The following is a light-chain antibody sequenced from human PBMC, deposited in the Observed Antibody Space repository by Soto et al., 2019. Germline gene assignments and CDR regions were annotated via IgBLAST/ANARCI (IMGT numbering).Light chain of an antibody. CDR1: QSVSSN. V-gene: IGKV3D-15*01. J-gene: IGKJ5*01. CDR3: QQSSDWPPIT. Sequence: EIVMTQSPGTLYVSPGERATLSCRASQSVSSNLAWYQQRPGQPPRLLIYGASTRATGIPARFSGSGSATELSPTISSRQSEDSAVYFCQQSSDWPPITFGQGTRLEVK. CDR2: GAS.